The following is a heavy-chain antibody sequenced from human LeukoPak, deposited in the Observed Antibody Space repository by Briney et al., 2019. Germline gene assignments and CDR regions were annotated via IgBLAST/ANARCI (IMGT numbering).Heavy chain of an antibody. V-gene: IGHV3-72*01. Sequence: GGSLRLSCEASGFTFSDPYLDWVRQAPGKGLEWVGRSRSKTNRYTTQYAASVKGRFTISRDDSKNSLYLQMNSLKAEDTAVYYCAKGSGYDSRFDYWGQGTLVTVSS. CDR1: GFTFSDPY. J-gene: IGHJ4*02. CDR3: AKGSGYDSRFDY. D-gene: IGHD5-12*01. CDR2: SRSKTNRYTT.